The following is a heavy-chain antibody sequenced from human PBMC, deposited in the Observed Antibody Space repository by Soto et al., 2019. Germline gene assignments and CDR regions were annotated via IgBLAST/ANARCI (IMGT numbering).Heavy chain of an antibody. CDR3: ARGTVPAALYYYYYYAMDV. J-gene: IGHJ6*02. CDR1: GFTFTSYW. V-gene: IGHV3-7*03. CDR2: IKQDGSEK. D-gene: IGHD2-2*01. Sequence: GGSLRHSCAASGFTFTSYWMSWVRQAPGKGLEWVANIKQDGSEKYYVDSVKGRFTISRDNAKNSPYLQMNSLRAEDTAVYYCARGTVPAALYYYYYYAMDVWGQGTTVTVSS.